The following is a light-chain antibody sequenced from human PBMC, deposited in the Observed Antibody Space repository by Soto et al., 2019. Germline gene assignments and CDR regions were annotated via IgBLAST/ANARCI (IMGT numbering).Light chain of an antibody. CDR3: HQYNNWPSWT. V-gene: IGKV3-15*01. J-gene: IGKJ1*01. Sequence: EIVLTQSPATLSVSPGDSATLSCRASQSVGPNLVWYQQRFGQSPRLLIYHVSTRVTGVPARFSGSGSETEFTLTISSLQPEDFAIYYCHQYNNWPSWTFDQGTKVEIK. CDR1: QSVGPN. CDR2: HVS.